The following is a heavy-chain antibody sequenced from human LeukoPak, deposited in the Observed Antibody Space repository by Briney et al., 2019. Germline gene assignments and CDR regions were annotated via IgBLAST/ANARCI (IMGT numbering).Heavy chain of an antibody. Sequence: ASVKVSCKASEYTFTDYYIHWMRQAPGQGLEWMGWINPNSGGTNYAQKFQGRVTMTRDTSISTAYMELSRLRSDDTAVYYCARDLGDSSGYRSYYYGMDVWGQGTTVTVSS. D-gene: IGHD3-22*01. V-gene: IGHV1-2*02. CDR2: INPNSGGT. J-gene: IGHJ6*02. CDR3: ARDLGDSSGYRSYYYGMDV. CDR1: EYTFTDYY.